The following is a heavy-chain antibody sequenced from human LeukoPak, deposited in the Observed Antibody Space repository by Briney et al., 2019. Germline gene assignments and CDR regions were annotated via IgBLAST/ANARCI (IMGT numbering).Heavy chain of an antibody. D-gene: IGHD3-22*01. CDR2: IIPMLGTP. CDR1: GGTFSSYA. Sequence: SVKVSCKASGGTFSSYAISWVRQAPGQGLEWMGGIIPMLGTPNYARKFQGRVRITADESTSTVYMELSSLRSADTAVYYCARDFAARIGYYDSSGYLGGLDPWGQGTLVTVSS. J-gene: IGHJ5*02. V-gene: IGHV1-69*13. CDR3: ARDFAARIGYYDSSGYLGGLDP.